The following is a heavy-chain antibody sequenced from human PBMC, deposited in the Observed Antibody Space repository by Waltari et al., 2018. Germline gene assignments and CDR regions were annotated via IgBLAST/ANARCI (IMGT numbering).Heavy chain of an antibody. D-gene: IGHD3-3*01. Sequence: QVQLQQWGAGLLKPSETLSLTCAVYGGSFSGYYWSWIRQPPGKGLEWIGEINHSGSTNYNPSLKSRVTISVDTSKNQFSLKLSSVTAADTAVYYCARGVGYYDFWSGSYYYYYYMDVWGKGTTVTISS. CDR1: GGSFSGYY. V-gene: IGHV4-34*01. J-gene: IGHJ6*03. CDR3: ARGVGYYDFWSGSYYYYYYMDV. CDR2: INHSGST.